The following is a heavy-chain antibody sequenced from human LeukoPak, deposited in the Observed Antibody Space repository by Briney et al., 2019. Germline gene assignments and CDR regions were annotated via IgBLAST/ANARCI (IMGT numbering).Heavy chain of an antibody. CDR3: ASENGLGWFDP. V-gene: IGHV4-34*01. J-gene: IGHJ5*02. CDR1: GGSFSGYY. D-gene: IGHD1-1*01. CDR2: INHSGST. Sequence: PSETLSLTCAVYGGSFSGYYWSWIRQPPGKGLEWIGEINHSGSTNYNPSLKSRVTISVDTSKNQFSLKLSSVTAADTAVYYCASENGLGWFDPWGQGTLVTVSS.